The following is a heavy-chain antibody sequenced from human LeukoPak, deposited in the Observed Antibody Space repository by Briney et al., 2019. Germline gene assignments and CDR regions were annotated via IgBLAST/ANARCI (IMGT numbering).Heavy chain of an antibody. J-gene: IGHJ5*02. V-gene: IGHV1-18*01. CDR2: ISAYNGNT. D-gene: IGHD2-2*01. CDR3: AREARSLGYRSSTSCYNWFDP. CDR1: GYTFTSYG. Sequence: ASVKVSCKASGYTFTSYGISWVRQAPGQGLEWMGWISAYNGNTNYAQKLQGRVTMTTDTSTSTAYMELRSLRSDDTAVYYCAREARSLGYRSSTSCYNWFDPWGQGTLVTVSS.